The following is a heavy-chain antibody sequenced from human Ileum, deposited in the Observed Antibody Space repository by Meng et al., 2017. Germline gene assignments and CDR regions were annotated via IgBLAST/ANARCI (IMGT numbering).Heavy chain of an antibody. CDR3: ARDGGHRRFDV. Sequence: VRLVESGGGLGNPGGSLRLCCAASGFSISDDHITWILQAPGKGLEWISYISKTSIYIYYTDSVKGRFTISRDNAKDSVCLQMNSLRAEDTAVYYCARDGGHRRFDVWGQGTLVTVSS. V-gene: IGHV3-11*01. D-gene: IGHD3-16*01. CDR1: GFSISDDH. J-gene: IGHJ5*02. CDR2: ISKTSIYI.